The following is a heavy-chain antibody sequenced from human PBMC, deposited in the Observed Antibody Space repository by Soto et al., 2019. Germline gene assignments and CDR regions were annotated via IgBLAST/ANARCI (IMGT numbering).Heavy chain of an antibody. V-gene: IGHV2-5*02. J-gene: IGHJ4*02. CDR2: IYWDDDK. Sequence: QITLKESGPTLVKPTQTLTLTCTFSGFSLSTSGVGVGWIRQPPGKALEWLALIYWDDDKRYSPSLKSRLTITKDTSKNLVVLTRTNMDPVDTATYYCAHTHYYDSIGYEANLEYWGQGTPDTVSS. CDR3: AHTHYYDSIGYEANLEY. CDR1: GFSLSTSGVG. D-gene: IGHD3-22*01.